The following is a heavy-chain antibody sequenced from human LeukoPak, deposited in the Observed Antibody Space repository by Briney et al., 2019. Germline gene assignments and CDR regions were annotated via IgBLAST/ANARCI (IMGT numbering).Heavy chain of an antibody. CDR3: AGTGSLGRDYYYGMDV. CDR1: GGSISSGSYY. Sequence: SQTLSLSCIVSGGSISSGSYYWTWIRQSAGKGLEWIGRIDPSGTTNSNPSLRGRVIMSLDTSQNQFFLKLNSVTAADTAVYYFAGTGSLGRDYYYGMDVGGKGTTVTVSP. D-gene: IGHD5-24*01. J-gene: IGHJ6*04. V-gene: IGHV4-61*02. CDR2: IDPSGTT.